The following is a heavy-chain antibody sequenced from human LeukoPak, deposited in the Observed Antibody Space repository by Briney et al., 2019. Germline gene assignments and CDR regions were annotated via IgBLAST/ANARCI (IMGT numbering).Heavy chain of an antibody. CDR1: GFTFGSYA. Sequence: GSLRLSCAASGFTFGSYAMSWVRQAPGKGLEWVSAISGSGGSTYYADSVKGRFTISRDNSKNTLYLQMNSLRAEDTAVYYCAKGGDQLRYFDWLSYDAFDIWGQGTMVTVSS. CDR2: ISGSGGST. V-gene: IGHV3-23*01. CDR3: AKGGDQLRYFDWLSYDAFDI. J-gene: IGHJ3*02. D-gene: IGHD3-9*01.